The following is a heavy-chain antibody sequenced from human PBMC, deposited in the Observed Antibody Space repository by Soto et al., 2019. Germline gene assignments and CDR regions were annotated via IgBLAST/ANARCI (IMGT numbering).Heavy chain of an antibody. CDR3: AKDFGYNYGYDAFDI. V-gene: IGHV3-23*01. CDR2: IRRDGGST. J-gene: IGHJ3*02. CDR1: GFTFSSYW. D-gene: IGHD5-18*01. Sequence: GGSLRLSCAASGFTFSSYWMSWVRQAPGKGLEWVSSIRRDGGSTYYVDSVKGRFTISRDNAKNTLYLQMNSLRAEDTAVYYCAKDFGYNYGYDAFDIWGQGTMVTVSS.